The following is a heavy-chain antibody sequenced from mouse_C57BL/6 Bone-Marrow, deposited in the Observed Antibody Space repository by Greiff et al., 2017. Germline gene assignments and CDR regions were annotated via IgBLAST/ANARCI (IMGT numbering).Heavy chain of an antibody. J-gene: IGHJ2*01. CDR3: ARGNYGSSYYFDY. V-gene: IGHV1-64*01. D-gene: IGHD1-1*01. CDR1: GYTFTSYW. CDR2: IHPHSGST. Sequence: QVQLQQPGAELVKPGASVKLSCKASGYTFTSYWMHWVKQRPGQGLEWIGMIHPHSGSTNYNEKFKSKATLTVDKSSSTAYMQLSSLTSEDSAVYYCARGNYGSSYYFDYWGQGTTLTVSS.